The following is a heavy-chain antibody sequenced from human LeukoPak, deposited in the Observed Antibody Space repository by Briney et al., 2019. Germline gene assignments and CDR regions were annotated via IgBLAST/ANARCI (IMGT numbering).Heavy chain of an antibody. Sequence: ASVKVSCKASGYTFTSYDINWVRQATGQGLEWMEWMNPNSGNTGYAQKFQGRVTMTRNTSISTAYMELSSLRSEDTAVYYCARASSNLNWFDPWGQGTLVTVSS. V-gene: IGHV1-8*01. CDR2: MNPNSGNT. D-gene: IGHD2-2*01. CDR3: ARASSNLNWFDP. CDR1: GYTFTSYD. J-gene: IGHJ5*02.